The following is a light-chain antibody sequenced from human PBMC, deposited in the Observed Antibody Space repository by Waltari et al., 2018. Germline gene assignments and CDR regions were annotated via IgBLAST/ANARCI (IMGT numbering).Light chain of an antibody. Sequence: DIQMTQSPSSVSASVGDRVTITCRASQDIRSWLAWYQQKPGKAPKLLIYEASTLQTGVPSRFSGSGSGTDYTLTISSLQPEDFATYFCQQASSFPHTFGGGTRVEIK. J-gene: IGKJ4*01. V-gene: IGKV1-12*01. CDR2: EAS. CDR3: QQASSFPHT. CDR1: QDIRSW.